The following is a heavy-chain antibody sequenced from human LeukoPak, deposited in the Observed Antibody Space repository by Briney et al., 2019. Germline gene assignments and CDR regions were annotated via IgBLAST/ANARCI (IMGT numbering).Heavy chain of an antibody. CDR1: GYTFTGYY. CDR2: INPNSGGT. J-gene: IGHJ6*03. Sequence: ASVKVSCKASGYTFTGYYMHWVRQAPGQGLEWMGWINPNSGGTNYAQKVQGRVTMTRDTSISTAYMELSRLRSDDTAVYYCARAGLPYYYMDVWGKGTTVTVSS. CDR3: ARAGLPYYYMDV. V-gene: IGHV1-2*02.